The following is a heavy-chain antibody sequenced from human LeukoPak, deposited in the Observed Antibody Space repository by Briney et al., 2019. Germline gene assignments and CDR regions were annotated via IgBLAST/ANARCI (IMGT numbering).Heavy chain of an antibody. V-gene: IGHV4-59*01. CDR3: ARVGRHYDILTGYYANWFDP. Sequence: SETLSLTCTVSGGSISSYYWSWIRQPPGKGLEWIGYIYYSGSTNYNPSLKSRVTISVDTSKNQFSLKLSSVTAADTAVYYCARVGRHYDILTGYYANWFDPWGQGTLVTVSS. D-gene: IGHD3-9*01. CDR2: IYYSGST. CDR1: GGSISSYY. J-gene: IGHJ5*02.